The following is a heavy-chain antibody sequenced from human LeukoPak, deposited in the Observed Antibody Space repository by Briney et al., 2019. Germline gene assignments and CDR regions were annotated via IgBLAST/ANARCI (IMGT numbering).Heavy chain of an antibody. CDR3: ARGENSGSYMVY. CDR1: GGSISSGGYY. Sequence: LSLTCTVSGGSISSGGYYWSWIRQAPGQGLEWLSYISSSSTYTNYADSVKGRFTISRDNAKNSLYLQMNSLRAEDTAVYYCARGENSGSYMVYWGQGILVTVSS. D-gene: IGHD1-26*01. J-gene: IGHJ4*02. V-gene: IGHV3-11*06. CDR2: ISSSSTYT.